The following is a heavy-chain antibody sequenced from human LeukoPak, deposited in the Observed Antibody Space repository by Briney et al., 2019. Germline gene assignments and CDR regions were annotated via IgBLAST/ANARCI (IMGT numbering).Heavy chain of an antibody. V-gene: IGHV6-1*01. CDR3: GRVSSPWSPRDAFDI. Sequence: SQTLSLTCAISGDSVSSNSATWNWSRQSPSRGLEWLGRTYYKSKWYNDYAVSVKSRITINSDTSKNQFSLQLNSVTPEDTAVYYCGRVSSPWSPRDAFDIWGQGTMVTVSP. CDR2: TYYKSKWYN. CDR1: GDSVSSNSAT. D-gene: IGHD1-26*01. J-gene: IGHJ3*02.